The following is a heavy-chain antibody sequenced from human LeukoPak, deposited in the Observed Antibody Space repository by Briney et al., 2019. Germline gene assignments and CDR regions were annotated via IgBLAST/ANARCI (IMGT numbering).Heavy chain of an antibody. Sequence: ASVKVSCKVSRYTLTKLSMHWVRQAPGKGREWMGGFDPEDGETIYAQKFQGRVTMTEDTSTDTAYMELSSLRSEDTPVYYCATGLTYDFWSGYKTFDYWGQGTLVTVSS. CDR3: ATGLTYDFWSGYKTFDY. CDR2: FDPEDGET. D-gene: IGHD3-3*01. J-gene: IGHJ4*02. CDR1: RYTLTKLS. V-gene: IGHV1-24*01.